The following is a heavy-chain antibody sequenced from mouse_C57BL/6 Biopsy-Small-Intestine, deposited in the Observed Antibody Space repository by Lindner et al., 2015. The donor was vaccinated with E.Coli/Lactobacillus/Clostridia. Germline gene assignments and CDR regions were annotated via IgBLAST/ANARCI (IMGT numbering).Heavy chain of an antibody. V-gene: IGHV1-54*01. Sequence: VQLQESGAELVRPGTSVKVSCKASGYAFTNYLIEWVKQRPGQGLEWIGVINPGSGGTNNNEKFKGRATLTADKSSNTAYMQLSSLTSEDSAVYYCARGSGDAMDYWGQGTSVTVSS. D-gene: IGHD1-1*01. CDR1: GYAFTNYL. CDR2: INPGSGGT. J-gene: IGHJ4*01. CDR3: ARGSGDAMDY.